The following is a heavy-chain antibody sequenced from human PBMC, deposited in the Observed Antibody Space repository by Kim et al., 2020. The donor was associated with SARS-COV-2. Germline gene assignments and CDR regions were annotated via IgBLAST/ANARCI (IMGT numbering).Heavy chain of an antibody. CDR1: GYTFTNHG. D-gene: IGHD6-25*01. CDR3: VRDGGRAAGGYGK. J-gene: IGHJ4*02. CDR2: MATYNDGT. Sequence: ASVKVSCKASGYTFTNHGITWVRQAPGQGLEWMGWMATYNDGTAYAERVQGRVTMTKDTSTNTAFLELRSLTSDDTAVYYCVRDGGRAAGGYGKWGQGTLVIVSS. V-gene: IGHV1-18*01.